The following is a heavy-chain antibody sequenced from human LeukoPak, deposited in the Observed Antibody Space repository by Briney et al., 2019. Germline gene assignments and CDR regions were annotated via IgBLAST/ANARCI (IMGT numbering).Heavy chain of an antibody. CDR3: ARDPYGSGSYYMFWFDP. J-gene: IGHJ5*02. Sequence: GGSLRLSCAASGFTLTTYTMNWVRQTPGKGLEWVSSITSSSTYLYYTDSVKGRFTISRDNAKNSLYLQMNSLRAEDTAVYYCARDPYGSGSYYMFWFDPWGQGTLVTVSS. V-gene: IGHV3-21*01. CDR1: GFTLTTYT. CDR2: ITSSSTYL. D-gene: IGHD3-10*01.